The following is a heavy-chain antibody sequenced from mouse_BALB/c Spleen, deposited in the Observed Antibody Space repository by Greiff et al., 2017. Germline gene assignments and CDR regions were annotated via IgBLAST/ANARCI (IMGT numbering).Heavy chain of an antibody. CDR1: GFTFSSFG. D-gene: IGHD1-1*01. V-gene: IGHV5-17*02. J-gene: IGHJ3*01. CDR3: ASYGSSLFAY. CDR2: ISSGSSTI. Sequence: EVQVVESGGGLVQPGGSRKLSCAASGFTFSSFGMHWVRQAPEKGLEWVAYISSGSSTIYYADTVKGRFTISRDNPKNTLFLQMTSLRSEDTAMYYCASYGSSLFAYWGQGTLVTVSA.